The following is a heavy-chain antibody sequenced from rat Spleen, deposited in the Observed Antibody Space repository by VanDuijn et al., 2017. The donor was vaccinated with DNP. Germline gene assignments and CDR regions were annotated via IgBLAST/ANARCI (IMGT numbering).Heavy chain of an antibody. CDR2: ISYDGSST. CDR1: GFTFNSFP. J-gene: IGHJ2*01. CDR3: ARATVFFDY. D-gene: IGHD1-1*01. V-gene: IGHV5-29*01. Sequence: EVLLVESDGGLVQPGRSLKLSCAVSGFTFNSFPMAWVRQAPTKGLEWVATISYDGSSTYYRDSVKGRFTISRDNAKSTLYLQMDSLRSEDTATYYCARATVFFDYWGQGVMVTVSS.